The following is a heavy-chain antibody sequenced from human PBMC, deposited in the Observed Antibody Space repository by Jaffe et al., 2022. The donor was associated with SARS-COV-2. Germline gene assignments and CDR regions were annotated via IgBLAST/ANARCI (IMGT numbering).Heavy chain of an antibody. J-gene: IGHJ5*02. Sequence: QVQLQESGPGLVKPSQTLSLTCTVSGGSISSGSYYWSWIRQPAGKGLEWIGRIYTSGSTNYNPSLKSRVTISVDTSKNQFSLKLSSVTAADTAVYYCARARIGISGWFDPWGQGTLVTVSS. V-gene: IGHV4-61*02. CDR2: IYTSGST. D-gene: IGHD1-20*01. CDR1: GGSISSGSYY. CDR3: ARARIGISGWFDP.